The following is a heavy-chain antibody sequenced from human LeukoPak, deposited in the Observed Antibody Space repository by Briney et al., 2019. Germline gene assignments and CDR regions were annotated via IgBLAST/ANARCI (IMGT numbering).Heavy chain of an antibody. Sequence: SETLSLPCSVPGGSTSSYYGSWFRRPPGKEREWIGRIHYSGDRYYTPTLKGRVTIFADRSKNQFSLRLSSLTAADTAVYYCATLGDCNTGSCYLRNHYKYYMDVWGKGTTVTISS. CDR2: IHYSGDR. D-gene: IGHD1-26*01. CDR1: GGSTSSYY. J-gene: IGHJ6*03. CDR3: ATLGDCNTGSCYLRNHYKYYMDV. V-gene: IGHV4-59*04.